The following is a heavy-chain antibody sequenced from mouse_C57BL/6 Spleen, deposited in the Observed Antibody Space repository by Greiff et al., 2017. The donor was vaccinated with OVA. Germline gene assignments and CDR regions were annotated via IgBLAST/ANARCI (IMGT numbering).Heavy chain of an antibody. D-gene: IGHD2-3*01. CDR1: GYAFSSSW. V-gene: IGHV1-82*01. CDR3: ARWDGYSDWFAY. CDR2: IYPGDGDT. J-gene: IGHJ3*01. Sequence: VQLQQSGPELVKPGASVKISCKASGYAFSSSWMNWVKQRPGKGLEWIGRIYPGDGDTNYNGKFKGKATLTADKSSSTAYMQLSSLTSEDSAVYFCARWDGYSDWFAYWGQGTLVTVSA.